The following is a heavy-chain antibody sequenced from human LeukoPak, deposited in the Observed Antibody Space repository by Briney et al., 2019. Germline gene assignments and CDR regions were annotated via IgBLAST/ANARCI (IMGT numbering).Heavy chain of an antibody. Sequence: ASVKVSCKASGYTFTSYYMHWVRQAPGQGLEWMGIINPSGGSTSYAQKFQGRVTMTRDTSTSTVYMELSSLRSEDTAVYYCAREETTVTSYYYYGMDVWGQGTTVTVSS. CDR1: GYTFTSYY. CDR2: INPSGGST. V-gene: IGHV1-46*01. J-gene: IGHJ6*02. D-gene: IGHD4-17*01. CDR3: AREETTVTSYYYYGMDV.